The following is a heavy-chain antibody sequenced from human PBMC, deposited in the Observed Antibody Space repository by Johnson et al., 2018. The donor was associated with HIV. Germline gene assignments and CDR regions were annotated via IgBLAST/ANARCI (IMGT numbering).Heavy chain of an antibody. CDR2: ISYDGDNI. CDR1: GFTFSSYD. D-gene: IGHD3-3*01. V-gene: IGHV3-30*03. J-gene: IGHJ3*02. CDR3: AYRGDYDFWSGYPDAFDI. Sequence: VQPGRSLKVSCAASGFTFSSYDMHWVRQPPGKGLEWVAVISYDGDNIYYADSVKGRFTISRDNSKNTLYLQMNSLRAEDTAVYYCAYRGDYDFWSGYPDAFDIWGRGTMVTVSS.